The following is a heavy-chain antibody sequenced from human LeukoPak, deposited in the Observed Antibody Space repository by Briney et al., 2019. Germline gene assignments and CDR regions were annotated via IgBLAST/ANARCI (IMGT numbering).Heavy chain of an antibody. CDR3: AKDLVSGWSQENWFDP. CDR1: GFTFSSYA. D-gene: IGHD6-19*01. J-gene: IGHJ5*02. CDR2: ISGSGGST. Sequence: GGSLRLSCAASGFTFSSYAMSWVRQAPGKGPEWVSAISGSGGSTYYADSVKGRFTISRDNSENTLYLQMNSLRAEDTAVYYCAKDLVSGWSQENWFDPWGQGTLVTVSS. V-gene: IGHV3-23*01.